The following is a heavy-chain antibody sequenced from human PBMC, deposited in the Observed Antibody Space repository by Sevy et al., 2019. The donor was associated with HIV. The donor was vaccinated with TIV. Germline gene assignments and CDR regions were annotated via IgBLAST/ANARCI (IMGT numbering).Heavy chain of an antibody. J-gene: IGHJ2*01. D-gene: IGHD2-21*01. CDR1: GFTFSNVW. CDR3: TTMMRLFGDPNFWYFDL. Sequence: GGSLRLSCAASGFTFSNVWTSWVRQASGKGLEWVGRIESKSEGGTTDYAAPVKGRFSISRDESSDTVYLQMHSLKTEDTAVYYCTTMMRLFGDPNFWYFDLWGRGTLVTVSS. CDR2: IESKSEGGTT. V-gene: IGHV3-15*04.